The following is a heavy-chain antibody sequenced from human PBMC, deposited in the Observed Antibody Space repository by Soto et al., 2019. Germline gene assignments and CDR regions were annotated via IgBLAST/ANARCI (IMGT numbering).Heavy chain of an antibody. CDR3: ARDFVDIVATIPGPRYYYGMDV. CDR2: IWHDGSNK. V-gene: IGHV3-33*01. CDR1: GFTFSSYG. Sequence: QVQLVESGGGVVQPGRSLRLSCAASGFTFSSYGMHWVRQAPGKGLEWVAVIWHDGSNKYYADSVKGRFTISRDNSKNTLYLQMNSLRAEDTAVYYCARDFVDIVATIPGPRYYYGMDVWGQGTTVTVSS. J-gene: IGHJ6*02. D-gene: IGHD5-12*01.